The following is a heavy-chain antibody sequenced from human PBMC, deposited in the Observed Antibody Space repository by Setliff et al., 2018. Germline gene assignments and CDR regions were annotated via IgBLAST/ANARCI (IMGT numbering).Heavy chain of an antibody. J-gene: IGHJ6*03. Sequence: SETLSLTCTVSGDSISSRRNYWGWFRQHAGKALEWIGQIYTSWSTNYNPSLKSRVTIPLATSKKQFSLSLTSVTAEDTAVYYCARMSGFQYIDVWDKVTTVTVSS. D-gene: IGHD3-3*01. CDR2: IYTSWST. CDR1: GDSISSRRNY. V-gene: IGHV4-61*09. CDR3: ARMSGFQYIDV.